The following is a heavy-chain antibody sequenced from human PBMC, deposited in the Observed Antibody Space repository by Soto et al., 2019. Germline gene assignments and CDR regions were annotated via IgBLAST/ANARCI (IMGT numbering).Heavy chain of an antibody. D-gene: IGHD2-8*02. CDR1: GFPFINYA. CDR2: TTGGGIGP. CDR3: AKVPDGVNSNSPYH. V-gene: IGHV3-23*01. J-gene: IGHJ5*02. Sequence: EVQLLESGGGLVQPGESLKLACAASGFPFINYAMSWVRQAPGKGLELVSTTGGGIGPYYADSVKGRFTISRDNPKNTLYLQMNSLRVEDTAVYYCAKVPDGVNSNSPYHWGQGTLVTVSS.